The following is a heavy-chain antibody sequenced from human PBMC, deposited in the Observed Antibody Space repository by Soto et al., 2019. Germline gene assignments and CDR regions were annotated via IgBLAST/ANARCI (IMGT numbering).Heavy chain of an antibody. CDR1: GFTFSNYA. Sequence: VQLLESGGGLVQPGGSLRLSCAASGFTFSNYAMSWVRQAPGKGLEWVSGIIGSGSTTYYTDSVKGRLAISRDNSKTTLYLQMNGLRAEDTAVYYCAKTGPDMGNFDFWGQGTLVTVSA. J-gene: IGHJ4*02. CDR3: AKTGPDMGNFDF. D-gene: IGHD5-18*01. V-gene: IGHV3-23*01. CDR2: IIGSGSTT.